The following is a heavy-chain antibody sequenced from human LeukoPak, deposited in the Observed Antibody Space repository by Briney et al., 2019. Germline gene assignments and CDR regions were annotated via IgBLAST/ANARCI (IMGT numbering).Heavy chain of an antibody. V-gene: IGHV3-66*01. Sequence: GGSLRLSCAASGFTVSSNYMSWVLQAPGKGLEWVSVIYSGGSTYYADSVKGRFTISRDNSKNTLYLQMDSLRVDDTAVYYCAKDGSTGPAKYYFDSWGQGTLVAVSS. CDR3: AKDGSTGPAKYYFDS. CDR2: IYSGGST. CDR1: GFTVSSNY. J-gene: IGHJ4*02. D-gene: IGHD1-7*01.